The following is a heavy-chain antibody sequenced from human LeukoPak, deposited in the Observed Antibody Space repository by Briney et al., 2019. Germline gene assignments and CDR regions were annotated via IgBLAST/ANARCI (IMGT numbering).Heavy chain of an antibody. CDR3: ARGLPRRWVVPAATWFDP. CDR1: GGSFSGYY. Sequence: SETLSLTCAVYGGSFSGYYWSWIRQPPGKGLEWIGEINHSGSTNYNPSLKSRVTISVDTSKNQFSLKLSSVTAADTAVYYCARGLPRRWVVPAATWFDPWGQGTLVTVSS. CDR2: INHSGST. D-gene: IGHD2-2*01. J-gene: IGHJ5*02. V-gene: IGHV4-34*01.